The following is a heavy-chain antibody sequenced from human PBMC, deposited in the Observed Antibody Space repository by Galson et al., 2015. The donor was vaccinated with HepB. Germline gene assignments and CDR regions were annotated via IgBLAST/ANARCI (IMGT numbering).Heavy chain of an antibody. D-gene: IGHD6-6*01. V-gene: IGHV3-30-3*01. J-gene: IGHJ5*02. CDR1: GFTFSSYA. Sequence: SLRLSCAASGFTFSSYAMHWVRQAPGKGLEWVAVISYDGSNKYYADSVKGRFTISRDNSKSTLYLQMNSLRAEDTAVYYCARGVAARPFFVRTGIGWFDPWGQGTLVTVSS. CDR2: ISYDGSNK. CDR3: ARGVAARPFFVRTGIGWFDP.